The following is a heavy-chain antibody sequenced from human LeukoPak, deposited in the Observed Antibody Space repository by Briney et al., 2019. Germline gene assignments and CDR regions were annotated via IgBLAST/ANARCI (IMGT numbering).Heavy chain of an antibody. V-gene: IGHV3-30-3*01. CDR2: ISYDGSNK. CDR3: ARDASRRYYAGDAFDI. Sequence: PGGSLRLSCAASGFTFSSYAMHWVRQAPGKGLEWVAVISYDGSNKYYADSVKGRFTISRDNSKNTLYLQMNSLRAEDTAVYYCARDASRRYYAGDAFDIWGQGTMVTVSS. D-gene: IGHD3-10*01. CDR1: GFTFSSYA. J-gene: IGHJ3*02.